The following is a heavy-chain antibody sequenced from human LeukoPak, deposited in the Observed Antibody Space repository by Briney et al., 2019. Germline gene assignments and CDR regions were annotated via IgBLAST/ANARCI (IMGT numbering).Heavy chain of an antibody. CDR3: ARGGYCSTTSCYVDSFDY. J-gene: IGHJ4*02. D-gene: IGHD2-2*01. CDR1: AFTFSAYA. CDR2: ISSTGSTI. Sequence: PGGSLRLSCAASAFTFSAYAMTRVRQAPGKGLEWLSYISSTGSTIYYADSVKGRFTISRDNAKNSLYLQMNSLRAEDTALYYCARGGYCSTTSCYVDSFDYWGQGTLVTVSS. V-gene: IGHV3-48*03.